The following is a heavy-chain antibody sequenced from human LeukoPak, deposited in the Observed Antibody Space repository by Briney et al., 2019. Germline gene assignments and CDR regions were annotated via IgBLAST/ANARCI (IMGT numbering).Heavy chain of an antibody. Sequence: PGGSLRLSCAASRFTFSIYAMSWVRQAPGKGLEWVSAIGGSGGSTYYADSVKGRFTISRDNSKNTLYLQMNSLRAEDTAVYYCARGVYDSSGYYFVQGMDVWGQGTTVTVSS. CDR3: ARGVYDSSGYYFVQGMDV. CDR1: RFTFSIYA. CDR2: IGGSGGST. J-gene: IGHJ6*02. D-gene: IGHD3-22*01. V-gene: IGHV3-23*01.